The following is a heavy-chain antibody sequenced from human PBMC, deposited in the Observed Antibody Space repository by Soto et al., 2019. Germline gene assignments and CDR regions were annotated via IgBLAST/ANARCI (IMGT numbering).Heavy chain of an antibody. CDR1: GFTLSSYA. CDR2: ISGSGGST. V-gene: IGHV3-23*01. D-gene: IGHD2-15*01. CDR3: ARRIVVVVAATPFDP. Sequence: LRLSCAASGFTLSSYAMSGVRHAPGKGVEGVSAISGSGGSTYYADSVKGRFTISRDNSKNTLYLQMNSLRAEDTAVYYCARRIVVVVAATPFDPWAQGTLVTVSS. J-gene: IGHJ5*02.